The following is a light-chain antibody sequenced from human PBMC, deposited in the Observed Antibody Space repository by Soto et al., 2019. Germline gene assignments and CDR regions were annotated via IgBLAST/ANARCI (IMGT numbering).Light chain of an antibody. CDR1: SSDIGYYTY. Sequence: QSVLTQPASVSGSPGQSITISCTGTSSDIGYYTYVSWYQQHAGKVPKLMIFDVSNRPSGVSNRFSGSKSGNTASLTISGLQAEDEADYYRSSYTSSSTHVFGTGTKVTVL. CDR2: DVS. J-gene: IGLJ1*01. CDR3: SSYTSSSTHV. V-gene: IGLV2-14*01.